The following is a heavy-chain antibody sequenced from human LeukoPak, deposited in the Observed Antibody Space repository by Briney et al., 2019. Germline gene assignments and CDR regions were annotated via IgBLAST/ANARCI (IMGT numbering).Heavy chain of an antibody. V-gene: IGHV4-31*01. D-gene: IGHD3-10*01. J-gene: IGHJ6*04. Sequence: SQTLSLTCTVSGGSISSGGYYWSWIRQHPAKGLEWIGYIYYSGSTYYNPSLTIQVTISVDTSKNQFSLKLSSVTAADTAVYYCGRGLVRGTDAGVWGKGTTVTVSS. CDR3: GRGLVRGTDAGV. CDR2: IYYSGST. CDR1: GGSISSGGYY.